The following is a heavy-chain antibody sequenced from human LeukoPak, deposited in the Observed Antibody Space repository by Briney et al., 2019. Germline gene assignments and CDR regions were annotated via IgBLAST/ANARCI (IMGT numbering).Heavy chain of an antibody. Sequence: KPSETLSLTCTVSGGSISSYYWSWIRQPPGKGLEWIGNIYYSGSTNYNPSLKSRVTISVDTSKNQFSLKLSSVTAADTAVYYCARVVYYYDSSGYYSRKFYYMDVWGKGTTVTVSS. V-gene: IGHV4-59*01. J-gene: IGHJ6*03. D-gene: IGHD3-22*01. CDR3: ARVVYYYDSSGYYSRKFYYMDV. CDR1: GGSISSYY. CDR2: IYYSGST.